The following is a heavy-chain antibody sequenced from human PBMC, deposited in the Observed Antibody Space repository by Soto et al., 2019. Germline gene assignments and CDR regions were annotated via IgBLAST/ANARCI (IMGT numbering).Heavy chain of an antibody. CDR2: IKQDGSEK. CDR3: ARNVGGFLEWLLD. Sequence: GSLRLSFAASGFTFSSYWMSWVRQAPGKGLEWVANIKQDGSEKYYVDSVKGRFTISRDNAKNSLYLQMNSLRAEDTAVYYCARNVGGFLEWLLDWGQGTLVTVSS. V-gene: IGHV3-7*03. D-gene: IGHD3-3*01. J-gene: IGHJ4*02. CDR1: GFTFSSYW.